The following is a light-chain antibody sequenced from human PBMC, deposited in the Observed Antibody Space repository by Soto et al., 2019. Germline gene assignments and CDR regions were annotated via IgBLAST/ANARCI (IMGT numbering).Light chain of an antibody. CDR1: EDIYNY. J-gene: IGKJ1*01. Sequence: DIQMTQSPSSLSASVGDRVTITCRASEDIYNYLAWYQQKPGKVPQLLIYAASTLQSGVPPRFSGSGSGTDFTLTISGLQPEDVATYYCQKYQNAPRTFGQGTKVDIK. V-gene: IGKV1-27*01. CDR2: AAS. CDR3: QKYQNAPRT.